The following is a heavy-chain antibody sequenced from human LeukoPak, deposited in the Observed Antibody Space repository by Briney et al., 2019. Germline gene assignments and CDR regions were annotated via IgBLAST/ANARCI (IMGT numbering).Heavy chain of an antibody. V-gene: IGHV3-74*01. Sequence: GGSLRLSCAASGFTFSNYWMHWVRQAPGKGLVWVSRINSDGINTSYADSVKGRFTISRDDAKNTLNLQLNSLRAEDTAVYYCARGGFCSGGSCPVDYYYYMDVWGKGTTVTVSS. CDR3: ARGGFCSGGSCPVDYYYYMDV. J-gene: IGHJ6*03. D-gene: IGHD2-15*01. CDR2: INSDGINT. CDR1: GFTFSNYW.